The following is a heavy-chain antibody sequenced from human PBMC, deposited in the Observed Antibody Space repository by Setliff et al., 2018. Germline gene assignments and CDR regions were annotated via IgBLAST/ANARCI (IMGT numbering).Heavy chain of an antibody. D-gene: IGHD5-18*01. J-gene: IGHJ4*02. V-gene: IGHV1-24*01. CDR1: GYTLTELS. Sequence: ASVKVSCKVSGYTLTELSMHWVRQAPGKGLEWMGGFDPEDGETIYAQKFQGRVTMTTDTSTSTAYMELRSLRSDDTAVYYCARVRLGLPMVDYWGQGTLVT. CDR3: ARVRLGLPMVDY. CDR2: FDPEDGET.